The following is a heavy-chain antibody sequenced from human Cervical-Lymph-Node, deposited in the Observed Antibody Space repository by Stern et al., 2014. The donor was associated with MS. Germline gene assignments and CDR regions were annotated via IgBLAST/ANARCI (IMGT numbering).Heavy chain of an antibody. CDR2: INSRGDII. CDR3: ARDQEIVPVTEGYFDY. V-gene: IGHV3-11*01. D-gene: IGHD5-12*01. Sequence: VHLVESGGGLVKPGGSLRLSCAASGFTFSDYYMRWIRQAPGQGLEWLCNINSRGDIICYADSVKGRFTISRDNAKNSLFLQMAGLRAADTAVYYCARDQEIVPVTEGYFDYWGQGALVTVSS. J-gene: IGHJ4*02. CDR1: GFTFSDYY.